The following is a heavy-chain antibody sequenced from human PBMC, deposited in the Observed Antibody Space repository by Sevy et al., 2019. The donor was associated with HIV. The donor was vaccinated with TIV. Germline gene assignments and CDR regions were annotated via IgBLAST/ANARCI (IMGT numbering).Heavy chain of an antibody. J-gene: IGHJ5*02. D-gene: IGHD2-8*01. CDR2: ISGGGDAI. Sequence: GGSLRLSCAASGFTFSSHTMNWVRQAPGKGLEWVSYISGGGDAIYYADSVKGRFTTSRDNAKNSLYLQMNSLRDEDTAVYYGARPNGVTSGWFDPWGQGTLVTVSS. CDR1: GFTFSSHT. V-gene: IGHV3-48*02. CDR3: ARPNGVTSGWFDP.